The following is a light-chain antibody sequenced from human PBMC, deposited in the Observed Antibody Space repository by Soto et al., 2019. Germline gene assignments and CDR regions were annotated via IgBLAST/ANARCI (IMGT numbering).Light chain of an antibody. V-gene: IGLV1-47*01. CDR3: AAWDDSLSGVV. CDR2: GNN. Sequence: QSVLTQPPSASGTPGQTVTISSSGSSSNIGTNYVSWYQQLPGTAPKLLIYGNNQRPSGVPDRFSGSRSGTSASLAISGLRSEDEAEYYCAAWDDSLSGVVFGGGTKVTVL. CDR1: SSNIGTNY. J-gene: IGLJ3*02.